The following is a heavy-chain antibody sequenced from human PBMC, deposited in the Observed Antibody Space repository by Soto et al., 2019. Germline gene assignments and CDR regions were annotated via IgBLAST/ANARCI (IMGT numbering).Heavy chain of an antibody. Sequence: PSETLSLTCAVYGGSFSGYYWSWIRQPPGKGLEWIGEINHSGSTNYNPSLKSRVTISVDTSKNQFSLKLSSVTAADTAVYFCARSVAVPGAHIDYWGQGTQVTASS. CDR2: INHSGST. CDR1: GGSFSGYY. V-gene: IGHV4-34*01. J-gene: IGHJ4*02. CDR3: ARSVAVPGAHIDY. D-gene: IGHD6-19*01.